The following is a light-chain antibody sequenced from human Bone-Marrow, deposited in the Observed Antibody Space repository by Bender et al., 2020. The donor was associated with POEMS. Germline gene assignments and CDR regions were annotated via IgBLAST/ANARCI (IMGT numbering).Light chain of an antibody. CDR1: GGRIASNY. CDR2: EDD. J-gene: IGLJ2*01. Sequence: ILTQPHSVSASPGKTVTISCTRSGGRIASNYVQWYQQRPGSAPTTVIYEDDRRPSGVPDRFSGSLDSSSNSASLTITGLKTEDEADYYCQSYDAYNQVFGGGTKVTVL. V-gene: IGLV6-57*04. CDR3: QSYDAYNQV.